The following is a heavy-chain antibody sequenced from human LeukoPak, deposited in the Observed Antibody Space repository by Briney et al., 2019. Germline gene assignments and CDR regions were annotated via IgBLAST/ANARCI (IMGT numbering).Heavy chain of an antibody. CDR2: ISYDGSNK. V-gene: IGHV3-30*03. Sequence: PGGSLRLSCAASGFTFSSYGMPWVRQAPGKGLEWVAVISYDGSNKYYADSVKGRFTISRDNSKNTLYLQMNSLRAEDTAVYYCAREIIVVVPAANYYYYYGMDVWGQGTTVTVSS. CDR1: GFTFSSYG. D-gene: IGHD2-2*01. J-gene: IGHJ6*02. CDR3: AREIIVVVPAANYYYYYGMDV.